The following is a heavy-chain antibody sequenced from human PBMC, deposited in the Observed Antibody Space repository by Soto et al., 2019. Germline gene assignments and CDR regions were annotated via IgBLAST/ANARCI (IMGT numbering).Heavy chain of an antibody. CDR3: ARQRTSVVTQAYFDV. D-gene: IGHD2-21*02. CDR1: GDSINSRSYY. CDR2: IYYSGRT. Sequence: SEPLSHTCPVTGDSINSRSYYWGWNSQPPGKGLEWIGSIYYSGRTYNNPSLRSRVSMSIDTSKDQFSLKLKSVTAADTALYFCARQRTSVVTQAYFDVWGPGSLVTVSS. J-gene: IGHJ4*02. V-gene: IGHV4-39*01.